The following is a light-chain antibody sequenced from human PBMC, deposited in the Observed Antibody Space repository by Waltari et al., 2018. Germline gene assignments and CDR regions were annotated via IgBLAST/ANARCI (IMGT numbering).Light chain of an antibody. CDR1: SSDVGGYNY. CDR2: EVT. Sequence: QSALTQPASASGSPGQSITISCTGTSSDVGGYNYVSWYQQHPGKAPKVMIYEVTNRPSGVSHRFSGSKSDNTASLTISGLQAEDEADYYCTSFTSSNTWVFGGGTKLTVL. V-gene: IGLV2-14*01. J-gene: IGLJ3*02. CDR3: TSFTSSNTWV.